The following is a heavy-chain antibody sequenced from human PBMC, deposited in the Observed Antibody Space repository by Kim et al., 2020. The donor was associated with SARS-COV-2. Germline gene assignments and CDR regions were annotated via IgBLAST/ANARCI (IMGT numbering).Heavy chain of an antibody. CDR1: GVSISSYY. V-gene: IGHV4-59*01. CDR2: IYYSGST. CDR3: ARDGYYDSSGYYRNDAFD. Sequence: SETLSLTCTVSGVSISSYYWSWIRQPPGKGLEWIGYIYYSGSTNYNTSLKSRVTISIDTSKNQFSLKLTSVTAADTAVYYCARDGYYDSSGYYRNDAFD. D-gene: IGHD3-22*01. J-gene: IGHJ3*02.